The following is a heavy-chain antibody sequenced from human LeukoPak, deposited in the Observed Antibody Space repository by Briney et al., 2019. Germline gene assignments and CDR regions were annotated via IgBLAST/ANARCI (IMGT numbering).Heavy chain of an antibody. D-gene: IGHD6-13*01. CDR2: IRSKAYGGTT. J-gene: IGHJ3*02. V-gene: IGHV3-49*03. CDR1: GFTFGDYA. CDR3: TREGSSWYKKAFDI. Sequence: GGSLRLSCTASGFTFGDYAMSWFRQAPGKGLEWVGFIRSKAYGGTTEYAASVKGRFTISRDDSKSIAYLQMNSLKTEDTAVYYCTREGSSWYKKAFDIWGQGTMVTVSS.